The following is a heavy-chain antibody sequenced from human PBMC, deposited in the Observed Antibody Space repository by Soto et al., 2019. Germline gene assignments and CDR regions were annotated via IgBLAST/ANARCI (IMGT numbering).Heavy chain of an antibody. J-gene: IGHJ4*02. D-gene: IGHD6-13*01. Sequence: QVQLVESGGGLVKPGGSLRLSCAVSGFTFSDYYMTWIRQAPGKGLDWVSYISSMTRHTNYAASVKGRFTISRDNAKNSLFPQMNSLRAEDTAVYYGARGRGAAADSFDFWGQGTLVSVSS. V-gene: IGHV3-11*05. CDR1: GFTFSDYY. CDR2: ISSMTRHT. CDR3: ARGRGAAADSFDF.